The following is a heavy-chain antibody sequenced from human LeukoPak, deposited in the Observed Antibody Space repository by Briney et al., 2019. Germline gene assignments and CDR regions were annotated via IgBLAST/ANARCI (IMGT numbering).Heavy chain of an antibody. D-gene: IGHD3-3*01. J-gene: IGHJ4*02. CDR3: ARDLTMFGVVDY. V-gene: IGHV1-2*02. CDR2: INPNSGGT. CDR1: GYTFTGYY. Sequence: GASVKVSCKASGYTFTGYYMHWVRQAPGQGVEWMGWINPNSGGTNYAQKFQGRVTMTRDTSISTAYMELSRLRSDDTAVYYCARDLTMFGVVDYWGQGTMVTVSS.